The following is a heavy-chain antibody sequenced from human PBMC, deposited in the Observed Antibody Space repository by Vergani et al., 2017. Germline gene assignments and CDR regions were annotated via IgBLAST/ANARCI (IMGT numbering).Heavy chain of an antibody. D-gene: IGHD3-10*01. V-gene: IGHV3-30*18. Sequence: QVQLAESGGGRVQPGRSLRLSCAASGFSFSSHAIHWVRQAPGKGLEWVAVISNDGSKKYYADSVKGRFTISRDNSKNTLDLQMNSLRTQDTDVYYCTKTGSVTSGSLQYNFYMDVRVKGTTVTVS. CDR3: TKTGSVTSGSLQYNFYMDV. J-gene: IGHJ6*03. CDR2: ISNDGSKK. CDR1: GFSFSSHA.